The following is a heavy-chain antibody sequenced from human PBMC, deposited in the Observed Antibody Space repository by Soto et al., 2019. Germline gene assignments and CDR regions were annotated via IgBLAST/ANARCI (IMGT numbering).Heavy chain of an antibody. J-gene: IGHJ6*02. D-gene: IGHD2-15*01. Sequence: SETLSLTCTVSVGSISSYYWSWIRQPPGKGLEWIGYIYYSGSTNYSPSLKSRVTISVDTSKNQFSLKLSSVTAADTAVYYCARDNYCSGGSCYSWDYYGMDVWGQGTTVTV. CDR3: ARDNYCSGGSCYSWDYYGMDV. CDR2: IYYSGST. V-gene: IGHV4-59*01. CDR1: VGSISSYY.